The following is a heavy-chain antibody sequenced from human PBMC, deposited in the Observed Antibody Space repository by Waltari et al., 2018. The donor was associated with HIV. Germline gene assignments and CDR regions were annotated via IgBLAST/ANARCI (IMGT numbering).Heavy chain of an antibody. Sequence: QAHLVQSGPEVRRPGASVTVSCTGPAYTFTASSPHWVRPTPGQGPGWLGRIYPRTGGALYAPAFQGRVTMTRVTSLTTAYLDLTSLKSDDTAVYFCARGEDVTLISLPPGYRLDFWGQGTLVTVSS. J-gene: IGHJ4*02. D-gene: IGHD2-15*01. V-gene: IGHV1-2*06. CDR3: ARGEDVTLISLPPGYRLDF. CDR2: IYPRTGGA. CDR1: AYTFTASS.